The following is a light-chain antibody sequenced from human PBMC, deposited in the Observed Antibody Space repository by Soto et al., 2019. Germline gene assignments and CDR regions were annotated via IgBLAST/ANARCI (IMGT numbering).Light chain of an antibody. J-gene: IGLJ1*01. CDR1: SSNIGGNS. CDR2: DDN. V-gene: IGLV1-51*01. Sequence: QSVLTQPPSVSAAPGQKVTISCSGSSSNIGGNSVSWYQQLPGTAPKLLIYDDNKRPSGVSNRFSGSKSGNTASLTISGLQAEDEADYYCSSYTSSSTLPYVFGTGTKVTVL. CDR3: SSYTSSSTLPYV.